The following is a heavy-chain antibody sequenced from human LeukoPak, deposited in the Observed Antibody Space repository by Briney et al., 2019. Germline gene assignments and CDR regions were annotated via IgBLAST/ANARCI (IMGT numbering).Heavy chain of an antibody. D-gene: IGHD2-8*01. CDR3: ARVSRGGCTSGVCYRYFDY. CDR2: IYTSGST. Sequence: SETLSLTCTVSGGSISSYYWSWIRQPAGKGLEWIGRIYTSGSTNYNPSLKSRVTMSVDTSKTQFSLKLSSVTAADTAVYYCARVSRGGCTSGVCYRYFDYWGQGTLVAVSS. J-gene: IGHJ4*02. V-gene: IGHV4-4*07. CDR1: GGSISSYY.